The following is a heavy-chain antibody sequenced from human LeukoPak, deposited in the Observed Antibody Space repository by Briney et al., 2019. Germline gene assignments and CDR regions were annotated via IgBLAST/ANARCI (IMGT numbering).Heavy chain of an antibody. D-gene: IGHD2-2*02. Sequence: GGSLRLSCAASGFTFSTYWMTWVRQAPGKGLEGVANTKRDGSEVYYANPVKGHFIICRDNAKNSLYLQMNSLRAEDTAVYYCARYTEYYFDYWGQGTLVTVSS. J-gene: IGHJ4*02. CDR3: ARYTEYYFDY. CDR2: TKRDGSEV. V-gene: IGHV3-7*01. CDR1: GFTFSTYW.